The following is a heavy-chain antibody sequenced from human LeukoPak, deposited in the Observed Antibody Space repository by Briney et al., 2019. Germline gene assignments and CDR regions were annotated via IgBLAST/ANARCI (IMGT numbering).Heavy chain of an antibody. CDR2: MNPNSGNT. Sequence: GASVKDSCKASGYTFTSYDINWVRQATGQGLEWMGWMNPNSGNTGYAQKFQGRVTITRNTSISTAYMELSSLRSEDTAAYYCARRYCSSTSCYINWFDPWGQGTLVTVSS. J-gene: IGHJ5*02. CDR3: ARRYCSSTSCYINWFDP. CDR1: GYTFTSYD. V-gene: IGHV1-8*03. D-gene: IGHD2-2*01.